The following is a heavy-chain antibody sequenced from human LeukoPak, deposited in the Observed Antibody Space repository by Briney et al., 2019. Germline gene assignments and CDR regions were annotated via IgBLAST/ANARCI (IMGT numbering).Heavy chain of an antibody. D-gene: IGHD1-26*01. CDR2: IYPGDSGP. J-gene: IGHJ3*01. V-gene: IGHV5-51*01. CDR1: GCSFTSYC. CDR3: GMSGDRVPLQDDVFDV. Sequence: GEALQISCKVAGCSFTSYCIGWGRRMPGKGGEGMGSIYPGDSGPTYSPYFEGEVTISVEKSISTAYLQWSSLQASDTAMYYCGMSGDRVPLQDDVFDVWGQGTMVTVST.